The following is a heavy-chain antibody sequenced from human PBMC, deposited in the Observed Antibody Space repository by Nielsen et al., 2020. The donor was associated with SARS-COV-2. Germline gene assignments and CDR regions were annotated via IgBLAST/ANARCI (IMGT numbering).Heavy chain of an antibody. CDR3: ARTLWFGGGGPRGENWFDP. D-gene: IGHD3-10*01. CDR2: IDWDDDK. J-gene: IGHJ5*02. Sequence: WIRQPPGKALEWLALIDWDDDKYYSTSLKTRLTISKDTSKNQVVLTMTNMDPVDTATYYCARTLWFGGGGPRGENWFDPWGQVTLVTVSS. V-gene: IGHV2-70*01.